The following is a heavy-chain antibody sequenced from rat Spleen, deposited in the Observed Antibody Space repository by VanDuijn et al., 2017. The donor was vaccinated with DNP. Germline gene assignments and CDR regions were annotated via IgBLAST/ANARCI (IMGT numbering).Heavy chain of an antibody. D-gene: IGHD1-12*02. V-gene: IGHV5-7*01. CDR2: ISYDGSST. CDR1: GFTFSNYD. Sequence: EVQLVESGGGLVQPGRSMKLSCAASGFTFSNYDMAWVRQAPKKGLEWVATISYDGSSTNYRDSVKGRFTISRDNAKSTLYLQMDSLRSEDTATYYCARHRLLITMMVVITTSFDYWGQGVMVTVSS. J-gene: IGHJ2*01. CDR3: ARHRLLITMMVVITTSFDY.